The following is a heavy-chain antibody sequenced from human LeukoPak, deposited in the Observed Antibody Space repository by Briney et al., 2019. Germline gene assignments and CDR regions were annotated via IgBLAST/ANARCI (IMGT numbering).Heavy chain of an antibody. CDR1: GGSISSSSYY. J-gene: IGHJ4*02. CDR2: IYYSGST. Sequence: SETLSLTCTVSGGSISSSSYYWGWIRQPPGKGLEWIGSIYYSGSTYYNPSLKSRVTISVDTSKNQFSLKLSSVTAADTAVYYCARQGFVLRYFDWLLASHYYFDYWGQGTLVTVSS. CDR3: ARQGFVLRYFDWLLASHYYFDY. D-gene: IGHD3-9*01. V-gene: IGHV4-39*01.